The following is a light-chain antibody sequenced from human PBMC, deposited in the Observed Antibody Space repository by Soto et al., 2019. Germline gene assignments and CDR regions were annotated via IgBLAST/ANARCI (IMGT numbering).Light chain of an antibody. J-gene: IGKJ1*01. CDR2: WAS. CDR3: QHYYNTPWT. Sequence: DIVMTQYPDSLAVSLGERATVNCKSSQSVLHRSSNKNFLAWYQQKPGQPPKLLISWASTRESGGPGRFSGSGSETDFALTISSLQAEDVAVYVCQHYYNTPWTFGQGTKVEIK. CDR1: QSVLHRSSNKNF. V-gene: IGKV4-1*01.